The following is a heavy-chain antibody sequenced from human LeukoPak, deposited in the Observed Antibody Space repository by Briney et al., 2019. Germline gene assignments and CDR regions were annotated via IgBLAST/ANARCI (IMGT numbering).Heavy chain of an antibody. CDR1: GFTFSSYA. V-gene: IGHV3-23*01. D-gene: IGHD6-19*01. CDR3: VKDLFRSSGWFLGPFDY. Sequence: GGSLRLSCAASGFTFSSYAMSWVRQAPGKGLEWVSSVSGIGGNTYYADSVKGRFTISRDNSKNTLYLQMNSLRAEDTAVYYCVKDLFRSSGWFLGPFDYWGQGTLVTVSS. CDR2: VSGIGGNT. J-gene: IGHJ4*02.